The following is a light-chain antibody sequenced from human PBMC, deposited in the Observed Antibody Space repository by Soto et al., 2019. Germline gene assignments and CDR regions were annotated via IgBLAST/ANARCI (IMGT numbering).Light chain of an antibody. CDR2: GAS. Sequence: EGVLTQSPGTLSLSPGERATLSSRASQSVDRSYLAWYQQRPGQAPRLLIYGASSRATGIPDRFSGSGSGTDFTLTISRLEPEDFAVYFCQQYGSSPPMFTFGQGTKLEIK. V-gene: IGKV3-20*01. CDR1: QSVDRSY. CDR3: QQYGSSPPMFT. J-gene: IGKJ2*01.